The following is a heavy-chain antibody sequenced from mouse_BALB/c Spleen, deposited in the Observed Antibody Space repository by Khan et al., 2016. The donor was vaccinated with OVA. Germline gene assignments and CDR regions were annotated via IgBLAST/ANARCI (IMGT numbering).Heavy chain of an antibody. Sequence: QMQLEESGPGLVAPSQSLSITCTISGFSLTNYGVHWVRQPPGKGLEWLVVIWNGGSTTYNSALKSRLTISKDNSKSQVFLKMNSLQTNDTAMYFCARQPYYHYNIMDYWGQGTSGTVSS. CDR2: IWNGGST. D-gene: IGHD2-10*01. CDR1: GFSLTNYG. V-gene: IGHV2-6-1*01. CDR3: ARQPYYHYNIMDY. J-gene: IGHJ4*01.